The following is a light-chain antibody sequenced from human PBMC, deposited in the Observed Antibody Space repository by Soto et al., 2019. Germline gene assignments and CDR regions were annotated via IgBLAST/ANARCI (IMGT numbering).Light chain of an antibody. Sequence: QSVLTQPASVSGSPGQSSTISCTGTSSDVGSYNLVSWYQQHPGKAPKLMIYVVSKRPSGVSNRFSGSKSGNTASLTISVLQAEDEADYYCCSYAGSSSFVFGTGTKVTVL. V-gene: IGLV2-23*02. CDR3: CSYAGSSSFV. CDR2: VVS. CDR1: SSDVGSYNL. J-gene: IGLJ1*01.